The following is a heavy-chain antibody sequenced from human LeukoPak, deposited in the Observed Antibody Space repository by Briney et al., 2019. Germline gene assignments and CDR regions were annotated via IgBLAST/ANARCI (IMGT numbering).Heavy chain of an antibody. CDR3: ARGGYDSSGYYSKSAYFDY. Sequence: GSSEKVSCKASGYTFTSYYMHWVRQAPGQGLDWMGIINPSGGSTSYAQKFQGRVTMTRDTSTSTVYMELSSLRSEDTAVYYCARGGYDSSGYYSKSAYFDYWGQGTLVTVSS. D-gene: IGHD3-22*01. CDR1: GYTFTSYY. CDR2: INPSGGST. V-gene: IGHV1-46*01. J-gene: IGHJ4*02.